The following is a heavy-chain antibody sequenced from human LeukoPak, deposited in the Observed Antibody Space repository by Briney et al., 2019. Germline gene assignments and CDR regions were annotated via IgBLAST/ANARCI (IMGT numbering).Heavy chain of an antibody. Sequence: ASVKVSCKASGGTFSSYAISWVRQATGQGLEWMGWMNPNSGNTGYAQKFQGRVTMTRNTSISTAYMELSSLRSEDTAVYYCVRGYGSGSYWGMDYYYYYMDVWGKGTTVTISS. D-gene: IGHD3-10*01. CDR2: MNPNSGNT. V-gene: IGHV1-8*02. CDR3: VRGYGSGSYWGMDYYYYYMDV. J-gene: IGHJ6*03. CDR1: GGTFSSYA.